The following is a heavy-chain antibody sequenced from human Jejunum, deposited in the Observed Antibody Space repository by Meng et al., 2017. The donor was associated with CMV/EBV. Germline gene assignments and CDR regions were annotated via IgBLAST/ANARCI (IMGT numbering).Heavy chain of an antibody. Sequence: GFSLSTDAMDWVRQATGKGLECVAIIYIYGRNEYYADSVKGRFTISRDDSKNTVYLEMNNLKPDDTAIYYCARQQGYFDSTMAYFDSWGQGTLVTVSS. CDR1: GFSLSTDA. J-gene: IGHJ4*02. V-gene: IGHV3-30*03. CDR2: IYIYGRNE. D-gene: IGHD2/OR15-2a*01. CDR3: ARQQGYFDSTMAYFDS.